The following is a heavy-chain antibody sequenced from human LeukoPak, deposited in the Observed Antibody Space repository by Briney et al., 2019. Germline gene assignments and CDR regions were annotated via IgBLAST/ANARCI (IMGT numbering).Heavy chain of an antibody. J-gene: IGHJ4*02. V-gene: IGHV3-23*01. D-gene: IGHD6-13*01. CDR1: GFTFSSYA. CDR3: ARDVVGSWDY. Sequence: GGSLRLSCAASGFTFSSYAMSWVGQAPGKGLEWVSAISGSGGSTHYADSVKGRFTISRDDSKNTLFLQMNSLRAEDTAVYYCARDVVGSWDYWGQGTLVTVSS. CDR2: ISGSGGST.